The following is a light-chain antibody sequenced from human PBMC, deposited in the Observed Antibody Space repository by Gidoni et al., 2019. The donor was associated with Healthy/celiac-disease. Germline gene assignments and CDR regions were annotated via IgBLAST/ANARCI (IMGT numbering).Light chain of an antibody. CDR3: QQANSFPLT. J-gene: IGKJ4*01. CDR1: QSISSW. Sequence: DIQTTQPPSSVSAAVGDRVTIPCRASQSISSWLAWYQQKPGKATKLLIYAASSLQSGVPSGFSGSGARTGFTLTISSLQPEDFATYYCQQANSFPLTFGGXTKVEIK. V-gene: IGKV1-12*01. CDR2: AAS.